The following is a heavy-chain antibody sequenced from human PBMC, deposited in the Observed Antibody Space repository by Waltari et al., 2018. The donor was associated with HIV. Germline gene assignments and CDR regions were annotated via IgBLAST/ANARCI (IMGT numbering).Heavy chain of an antibody. Sequence: QVQLVQSGAEVKKPGASVKVSCKASGYTFTSYYMHWVRQAPGQGLEWMGINNPSGGSTRYAQKFQGRVTMTRDTSTSTVYRELSSLRSEDTAVYYCARDRVLMVYAIYYYGMDVWGQGTTVTVSS. CDR1: GYTFTSYY. V-gene: IGHV1-46*01. J-gene: IGHJ6*02. D-gene: IGHD2-8*01. CDR2: NNPSGGST. CDR3: ARDRVLMVYAIYYYGMDV.